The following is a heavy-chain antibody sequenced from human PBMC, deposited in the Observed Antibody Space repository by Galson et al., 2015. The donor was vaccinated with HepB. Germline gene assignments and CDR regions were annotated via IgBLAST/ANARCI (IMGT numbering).Heavy chain of an antibody. CDR2: ISWNSGTI. V-gene: IGHV3-9*01. D-gene: IGHD3-3*01. J-gene: IGHJ5*01. CDR1: GFTFDDYA. CDR3: AKDLVYDFWSGYDS. Sequence: SLRLSCAASGFTFDDYAMHWVRQAPGKGLEWVSGISWNSGTIAYAVSVKGRFTISRDNAKNSLYLQMNSLRAEDTALYYCAKDLVYDFWSGYDSWGQGTLVTVSS.